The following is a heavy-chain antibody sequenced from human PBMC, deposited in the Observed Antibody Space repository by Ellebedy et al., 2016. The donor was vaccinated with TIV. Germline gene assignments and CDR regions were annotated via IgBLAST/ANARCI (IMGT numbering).Heavy chain of an antibody. Sequence: GESLKISCAASGFTLSSYSMNWLRQAPGKGLEWVSSIRSDSNYIYYADSVKGRFTISRDNAENSLYLQMNSLRAEDTAVYYCARGMGATLKFFDYWGLGTLVSVSS. CDR2: IRSDSNYI. V-gene: IGHV3-21*01. D-gene: IGHD1-26*01. CDR1: GFTLSSYS. CDR3: ARGMGATLKFFDY. J-gene: IGHJ4*02.